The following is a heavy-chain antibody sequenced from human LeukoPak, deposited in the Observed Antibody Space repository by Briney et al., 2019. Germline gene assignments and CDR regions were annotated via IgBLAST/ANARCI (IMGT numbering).Heavy chain of an antibody. CDR3: ARDLDHAVAGPFDP. J-gene: IGHJ5*02. V-gene: IGHV3-21*01. CDR1: GFTFSSYG. CDR2: ISGSGTNT. D-gene: IGHD6-19*01. Sequence: PGGSLRLSCVVSGFTFSSYGMSWVRQAPGKGLEWVSGISGSGTNTYYADSVKGRFTISRDNAKNSLYLQMNSLRAEDTAVYYCARDLDHAVAGPFDPWGQGTLVTVSS.